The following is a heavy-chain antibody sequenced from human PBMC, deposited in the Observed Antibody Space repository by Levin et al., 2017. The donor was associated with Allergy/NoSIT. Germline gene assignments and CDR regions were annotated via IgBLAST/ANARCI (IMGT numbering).Heavy chain of an antibody. Sequence: GESLKISCKASGFTFNSYSVTWVRQAPGKGPEWISFITSSGDTTFYADSVKGRFTISRDNAQASLYLQMNDLGVEDTAVYYCTRAVGMPVFDYWGQGALVTVSS. J-gene: IGHJ4*02. V-gene: IGHV3-48*01. D-gene: IGHD7-27*01. CDR2: ITSSGDTT. CDR3: TRAVGMPVFDY. CDR1: GFTFNSYS.